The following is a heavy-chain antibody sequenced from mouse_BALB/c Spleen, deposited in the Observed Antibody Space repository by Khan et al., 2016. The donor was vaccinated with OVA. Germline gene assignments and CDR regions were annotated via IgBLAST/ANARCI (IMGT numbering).Heavy chain of an antibody. J-gene: IGHJ4*01. D-gene: IGHD1-2*01. Sequence: QIQLVQSGPEVKKPGETVKISCKASGHTFTTFGMNWVKHAPGKGLKWMGWINTYTGEPTYADDFNGRLAFSFETSASTAYLQINSRKNEETATYFCERPGYFSYGLENWGQGTTVTVSS. CDR3: ERPGYFSYGLEN. V-gene: IGHV9-3-1*01. CDR2: INTYTGEP. CDR1: GHTFTTFG.